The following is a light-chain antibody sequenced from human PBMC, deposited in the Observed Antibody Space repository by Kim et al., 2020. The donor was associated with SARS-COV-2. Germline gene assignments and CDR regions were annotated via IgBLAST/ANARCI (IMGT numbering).Light chain of an antibody. J-gene: IGLJ2*01. Sequence: SYELTQPPSVSVAPGETARITCGGNNIRSQSVHWYQQRPGQAPVTVIYYDSDRPSGIPERFSGSTSGNTATLTISRVEAGDEADYYCQVWDMSSHHVIFGGGTQLTVL. CDR2: YDS. CDR3: QVWDMSSHHVI. V-gene: IGLV3-21*04. CDR1: NIRSQS.